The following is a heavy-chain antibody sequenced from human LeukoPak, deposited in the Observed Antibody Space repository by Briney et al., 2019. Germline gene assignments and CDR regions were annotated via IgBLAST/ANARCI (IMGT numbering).Heavy chain of an antibody. D-gene: IGHD3-22*01. V-gene: IGHV4-59*01. Sequence: SETLSLTCTVSGGSISSYYWSWIRQPPGKGLEWIGYIYYSGSTNYNPSLKSRVTISVDTSKNQFSLKLSSVTAADTAVYCCARVRYYYDSSGANNWFDPWGQGTLVTVSS. CDR1: GGSISSYY. CDR3: ARVRYYYDSSGANNWFDP. J-gene: IGHJ5*02. CDR2: IYYSGST.